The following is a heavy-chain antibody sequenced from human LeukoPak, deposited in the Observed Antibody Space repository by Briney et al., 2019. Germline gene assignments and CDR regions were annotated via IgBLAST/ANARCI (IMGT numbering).Heavy chain of an antibody. Sequence: KPSETLSLTCTVSGGSISSSTYFWDWIRQPPGKGLEWIGSIYHTGSTYYNPSLKSRVTISIDTSKNQFSLGLRSVTAADTAIYYCARRRRDYDFWSGYSQFDPWGQGTLVTVSS. D-gene: IGHD3-3*01. V-gene: IGHV4-39*01. CDR1: GGSISSSTYF. CDR3: ARRRRDYDFWSGYSQFDP. J-gene: IGHJ5*02. CDR2: IYHTGST.